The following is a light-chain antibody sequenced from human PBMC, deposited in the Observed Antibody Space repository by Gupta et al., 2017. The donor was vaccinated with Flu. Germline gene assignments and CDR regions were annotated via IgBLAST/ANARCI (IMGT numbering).Light chain of an antibody. J-gene: IGLJ3*02. CDR2: GNS. Sequence: TISCTGSRSNIGAGYDVHWYQQLPGTAPKLLIYGNSNRPSGVPDRFSGSKSGTSASLAITGLQAEDEADYYCQSYDSSLSGSWVFGGGTKLTVL. CDR3: QSYDSSLSGSWV. V-gene: IGLV1-40*01. CDR1: RSNIGAGYD.